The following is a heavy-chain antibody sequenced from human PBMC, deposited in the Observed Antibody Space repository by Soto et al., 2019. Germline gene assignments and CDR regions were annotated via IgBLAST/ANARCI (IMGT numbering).Heavy chain of an antibody. V-gene: IGHV4-34*01. Sequence: PSETLSLTCAVYGGSFSGYYWSWIRQPPGKGLEWIGEINHSGSTNYNPSLKSRVTISVDTSKNQFSLKLSSVTAADTAVYYCARRKLNVGHYFDYWGQGTLVTVSS. D-gene: IGHD1-26*01. CDR2: INHSGST. CDR3: ARRKLNVGHYFDY. J-gene: IGHJ4*02. CDR1: GGSFSGYY.